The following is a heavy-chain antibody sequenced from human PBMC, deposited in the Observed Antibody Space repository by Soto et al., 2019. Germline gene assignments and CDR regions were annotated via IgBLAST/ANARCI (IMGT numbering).Heavy chain of an antibody. V-gene: IGHV3-15*07. D-gene: IGHD3-16*01. J-gene: IGHJ5*02. CDR3: TTLYYLSYTDPRGTNWFDP. Sequence: GGSLRLSCAASGFTFSNAWMNWVRQAPGKGLEWVGRIKSKTDGGTTDYAAPVKGRFTISRDDSKNTLYLQMNSLKTEDTAVYYCTTLYYLSYTDPRGTNWFDPWGQGTLVTVSS. CDR2: IKSKTDGGTT. CDR1: GFTFSNAW.